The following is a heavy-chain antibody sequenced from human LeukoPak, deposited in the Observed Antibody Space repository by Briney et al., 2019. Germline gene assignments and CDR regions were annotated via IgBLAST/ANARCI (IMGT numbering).Heavy chain of an antibody. J-gene: IGHJ1*01. CDR2: IIPIFGTA. CDR1: GGTFSSYA. V-gene: IGHV1-69*05. CDR3: ARSPYDSGGYYYNYFQH. D-gene: IGHD3-22*01. Sequence: SVKVSCKASGGTFSSYAISWVRQAPGQGLEWMGRIIPIFGTANYAQKFQGRVTITTDESTSTAYMELSSLRSEDTAVYYCARSPYDSGGYYYNYFQHWGQGTLVTVSS.